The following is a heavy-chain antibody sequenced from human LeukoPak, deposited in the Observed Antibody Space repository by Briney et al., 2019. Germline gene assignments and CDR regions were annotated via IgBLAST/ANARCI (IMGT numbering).Heavy chain of an antibody. V-gene: IGHV3-21*01. CDR1: GFTFSSYS. CDR2: ISSSSSYI. Sequence: GGSLRLSCAASGFTFSSYSMNWVRQAPGKGLEWVSSISSSSSYIHYADSVKGRFTISRDNAKNSLYLQMNSLRAEDTAVYYCARDGYYYYYMDVWGKGTTVTVSS. J-gene: IGHJ6*03. CDR3: ARDGYYYYYMDV.